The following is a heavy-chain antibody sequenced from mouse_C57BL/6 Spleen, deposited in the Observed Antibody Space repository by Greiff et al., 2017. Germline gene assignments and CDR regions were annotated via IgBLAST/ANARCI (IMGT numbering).Heavy chain of an antibody. J-gene: IGHJ2*01. CDR1: GYSFTGYY. Sequence: VQLQQSGPELVKPGASVQISCKASGYSFTGYYMNWVKQSPEKSLEWIGEINPSTGGTTYNQKFKAKATLTVDKSSSTAYMQLKSLTSEDSAVYYCARGGWLLPLDYWGQGTTLTVSS. CDR3: ARGGWLLPLDY. CDR2: INPSTGGT. V-gene: IGHV1-42*01. D-gene: IGHD2-3*01.